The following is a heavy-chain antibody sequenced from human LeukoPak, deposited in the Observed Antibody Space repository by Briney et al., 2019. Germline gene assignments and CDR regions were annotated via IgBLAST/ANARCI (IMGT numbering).Heavy chain of an antibody. CDR2: ISGSSGHT. CDR3: AKEGRLTVAAVVVENYFDF. CDR1: GFTFSRSA. J-gene: IGHJ4*02. Sequence: GGSLRLSCVGSGFTFSRSAMSWVRLAPGKGLEWVSGISGSSGHTYYTDSVKGRFTISRDNSKTTVSLQMNSLTTDDTAVYYCAKEGRLTVAAVVVENYFDFWGQGTPVTVSA. D-gene: IGHD3-22*01. V-gene: IGHV3-23*01.